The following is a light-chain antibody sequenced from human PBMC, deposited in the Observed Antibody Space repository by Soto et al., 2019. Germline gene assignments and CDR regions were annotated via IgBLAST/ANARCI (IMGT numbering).Light chain of an antibody. V-gene: IGKV3-15*01. CDR2: DAS. CDR3: QQYNDWPPFT. CDR1: QSVSNN. J-gene: IGKJ3*01. Sequence: EIVMTQSPATLSVSPRERATLSCRASQSVSNNLAWYQQKPGQAPRLLIYDASTRATGVTPRFSGSGSGTEFTLTISSLQSEDFAVYYCQQYNDWPPFTFGPGTKVDIK.